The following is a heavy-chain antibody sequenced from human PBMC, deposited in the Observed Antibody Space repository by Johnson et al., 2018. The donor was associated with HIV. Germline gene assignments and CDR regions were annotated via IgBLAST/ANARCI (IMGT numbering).Heavy chain of an antibody. J-gene: IGHJ3*02. D-gene: IGHD2-15*01. CDR2: VSDHGRTT. V-gene: IGHV3-30*18. Sequence: QVQLVESGGGLVQPGGSLRLSCAASGFTVSSNYMSWVRQAPGKGLEWVAVVSDHGRTTYFADSVKGRFTISRDNSKNTLYLQMNNLRPEDTALYYCAKEGSSSPWALDIWGQGTMVTVSS. CDR3: AKEGSSSPWALDI. CDR1: GFTVSSNY.